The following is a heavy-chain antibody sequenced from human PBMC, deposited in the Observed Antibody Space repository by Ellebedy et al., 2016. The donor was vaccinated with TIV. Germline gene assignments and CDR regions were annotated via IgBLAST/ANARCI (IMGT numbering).Heavy chain of an antibody. D-gene: IGHD3-22*01. CDR3: VRDGAYGDYSPGYYGMDV. Sequence: GESLKISCAASGFTFNSYWMSWVRQAPGKGLEWVANINQDGSRIYYVDSVKGRFTISRDNDKNPVYLRMNTLRVEDTAVYHCVRDGAYGDYSPGYYGMDVWGQGTTVTVSS. V-gene: IGHV3-7*03. J-gene: IGHJ6*02. CDR1: GFTFNSYW. CDR2: INQDGSRI.